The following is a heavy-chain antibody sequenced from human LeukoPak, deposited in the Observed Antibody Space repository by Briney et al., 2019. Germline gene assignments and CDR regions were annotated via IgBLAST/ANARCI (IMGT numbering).Heavy chain of an antibody. Sequence: SETLSLTCAVYGGSFGGYYWSWIRQPPGKGLEWIGEINHSGSTNYNPSLKSRVTISVDTSKNQFSLKLSSVTAADTAVYYCARRVVAAGQDYFDYWGQGTLVTVFS. CDR1: GGSFGGYY. V-gene: IGHV4-34*01. J-gene: IGHJ4*02. CDR2: INHSGST. CDR3: ARRVVAAGQDYFDY. D-gene: IGHD6-13*01.